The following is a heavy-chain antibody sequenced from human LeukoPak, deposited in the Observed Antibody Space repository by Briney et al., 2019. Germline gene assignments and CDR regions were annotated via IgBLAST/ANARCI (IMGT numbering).Heavy chain of an antibody. V-gene: IGHV1-69*06. D-gene: IGHD5-18*01. J-gene: IGHJ4*02. CDR3: ARGRRVDTAYVFDY. CDR1: GGTFSSYA. CDR2: IIPIFGTA. Sequence: ASVKVPCKASGGTFSSYAISWVRQAPGQGLEWMGGIIPIFGTANYAQKFQGRVTITADKSTSTAYMELSSLRSEDTAVYYCARGRRVDTAYVFDYWGQGTLVTVSS.